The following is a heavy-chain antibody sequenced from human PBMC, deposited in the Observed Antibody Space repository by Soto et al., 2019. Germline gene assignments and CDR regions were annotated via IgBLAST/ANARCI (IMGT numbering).Heavy chain of an antibody. J-gene: IGHJ6*03. V-gene: IGHV7-4-1*01. CDR1: GYTFTSYA. CDR2: INTNTGNP. Sequence: DSVKVYCKASGYTFTSYAMNWERQAPGQGLEWMGWINTNTGNPTDAQGFPGRFVFSLDPFVSTAYLQICSLQSEYTAVFYCARDPLYYDFCSGEYYYYCMGVWGKGTT. D-gene: IGHD3-3*01. CDR3: ARDPLYYDFCSGEYYYYCMGV.